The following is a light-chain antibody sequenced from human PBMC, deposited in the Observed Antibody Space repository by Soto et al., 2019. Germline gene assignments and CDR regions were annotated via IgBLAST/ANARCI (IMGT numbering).Light chain of an antibody. CDR2: DVS. CDR1: SSDVGGYNY. J-gene: IGLJ1*01. Sequence: QSALTQPASVSGSPGQSITISCTGTSSDVGGYNYVSWYQQHPGKAPKLMIYDVSNRPSGVSNRFSGSKSGDTAALTISGLQAEDEADYYCSSYSSISAYVFGIGTKVNAL. CDR3: SSYSSISAYV. V-gene: IGLV2-14*01.